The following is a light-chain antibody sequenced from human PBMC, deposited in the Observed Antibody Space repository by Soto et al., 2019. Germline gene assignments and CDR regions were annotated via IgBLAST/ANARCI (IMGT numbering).Light chain of an antibody. CDR3: TSYAGGNNV. J-gene: IGLJ1*01. Sequence: QSALTQPPSASGSPGQSVTISCTGTSSDVGGYNYVSWYQQHPGKVPKLMVYEVNKWPSGVPDRFSGSKSGNTASLTVSGLQAEEEADYYCTSYAGGNNVFGTGTKLTVL. CDR1: SSDVGGYNY. CDR2: EVN. V-gene: IGLV2-8*01.